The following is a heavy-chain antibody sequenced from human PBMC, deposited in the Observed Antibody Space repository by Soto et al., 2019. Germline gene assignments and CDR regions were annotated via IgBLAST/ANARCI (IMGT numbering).Heavy chain of an antibody. CDR3: ARLFCSTTTCDSWFDP. D-gene: IGHD2-2*01. V-gene: IGHV5-10-1*01. J-gene: IGHJ5*02. CDR1: GYTFTTFC. Sequence: GQSLKISCTGFGYTFTTFCISWLRQMPGKGLEWMGRIDPRDSYVNYSPSFQGHVTISLDKSISTAYLQWGSLKASDTAMYYCARLFCSTTTCDSWFDPWGQGTLVTVSS. CDR2: IDPRDSYV.